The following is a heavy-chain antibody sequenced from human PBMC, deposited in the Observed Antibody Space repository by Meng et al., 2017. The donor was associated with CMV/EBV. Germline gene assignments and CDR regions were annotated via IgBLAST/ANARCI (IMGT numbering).Heavy chain of an antibody. Sequence: QVQLVPAGGEVKKPGYSVKVSCKASGGTFSSYAISWVRQAPGQGLEWMGGIIPIFGTANYAQKFQGRVTITADESTSTAYMELSSLRSEDTAVYYCARMPRDGYNYIDYWGQGTLVTVSS. CDR3: ARMPRDGYNYIDY. CDR2: IIPIFGTA. V-gene: IGHV1-69*12. CDR1: GGTFSSYA. J-gene: IGHJ4*02. D-gene: IGHD5-24*01.